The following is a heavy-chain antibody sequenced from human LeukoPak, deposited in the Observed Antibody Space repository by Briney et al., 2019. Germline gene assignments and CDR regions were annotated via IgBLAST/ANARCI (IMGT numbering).Heavy chain of an antibody. J-gene: IGHJ4*02. CDR1: GGYISSYY. V-gene: IGHV4-4*09. CDR2: IYTSGST. CDR3: ARLAEGPRAYFDY. Sequence: PSETLSLTCTVSGGYISSYYWSWIRQPPGKGLEWIGYIYTSGSTNYNPSLKSRVTISVDTSKNQFSLKLSSVTAADTAVYYCARLAEGPRAYFDYWGQGTLVTVSS.